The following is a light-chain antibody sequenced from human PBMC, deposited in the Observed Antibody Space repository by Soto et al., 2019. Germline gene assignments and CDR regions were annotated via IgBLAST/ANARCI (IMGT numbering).Light chain of an antibody. CDR2: AAS. J-gene: IGKJ2*01. V-gene: IGKV1-39*01. CDR3: QQSYSTPYT. Sequence: DIQMTQSPSSMSASVGDRVTITCRASQSISSYLNWCQQKPGKAPKLLIYAASSLQSGVPSRFSGSGSGTDFTLTSSSLQPEDFATYYCQQSYSTPYTFGQGTKLEIK. CDR1: QSISSY.